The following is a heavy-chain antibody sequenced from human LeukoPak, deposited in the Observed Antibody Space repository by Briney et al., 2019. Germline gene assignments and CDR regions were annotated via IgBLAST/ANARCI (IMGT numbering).Heavy chain of an antibody. Sequence: SGPTLVNPTQTLTLTCTFSGFSLSTSAVGVGWIRQPPGKALEWLALIYWDDDKRYSPSLKSRLTITKDTPKNQVVLAMSNMDPVDTATYYCAHRNPQSMAYYFDYWGQGTLVTVSS. V-gene: IGHV2-5*02. D-gene: IGHD2/OR15-2a*01. CDR2: IYWDDDK. CDR1: GFSLSTSAVG. CDR3: AHRNPQSMAYYFDY. J-gene: IGHJ4*02.